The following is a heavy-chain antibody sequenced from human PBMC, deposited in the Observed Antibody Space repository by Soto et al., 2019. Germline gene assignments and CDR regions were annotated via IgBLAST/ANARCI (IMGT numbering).Heavy chain of an antibody. J-gene: IGHJ4*02. Sequence: GASVKVSCKASGYTFTSYGISWVRQAPGQGLEWMGWISAYNGNTNYAQKLQGRVTMTTDTSTSTAYMELSSVTAADTAVYYCARAGAETPSIAARRRPFDYWGQGTLVTVSS. V-gene: IGHV1-18*01. CDR2: ISAYNGNT. CDR1: GYTFTSYG. D-gene: IGHD6-6*01. CDR3: ARAGAETPSIAARRRPFDY.